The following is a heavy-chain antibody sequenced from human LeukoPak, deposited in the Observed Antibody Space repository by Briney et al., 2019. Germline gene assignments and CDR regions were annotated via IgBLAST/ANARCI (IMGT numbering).Heavy chain of an antibody. V-gene: IGHV3-48*03. Sequence: GGSLRLSCAASAFTFSSYEMNWVRQAPGKGLEWVSYISSSGSTIYYADSVKGRFTISRDNAKNPLYLQMNSLRAEDTAVYYCARLSALYYYYYYGMDVWGQGTTVTVSS. CDR3: ARLSALYYYYYYGMDV. CDR1: AFTFSSYE. CDR2: ISSSGSTI. J-gene: IGHJ6*02.